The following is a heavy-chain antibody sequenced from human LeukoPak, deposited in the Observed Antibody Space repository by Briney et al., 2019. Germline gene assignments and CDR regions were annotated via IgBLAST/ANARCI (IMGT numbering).Heavy chain of an antibody. CDR1: GFTFSSYA. CDR2: ISYDGSDK. Sequence: PGRSLRLSCAASGFTFSSYAMHWVRQAPGKGLEWVALISYDGSDKDYADSVKGRFTISRDNSKNTLYLQMNSLRAEDTAVYYCAKIYGSGSLWYYFDYWGQGTLVTVSS. J-gene: IGHJ4*02. V-gene: IGHV3-30*18. D-gene: IGHD3-10*01. CDR3: AKIYGSGSLWYYFDY.